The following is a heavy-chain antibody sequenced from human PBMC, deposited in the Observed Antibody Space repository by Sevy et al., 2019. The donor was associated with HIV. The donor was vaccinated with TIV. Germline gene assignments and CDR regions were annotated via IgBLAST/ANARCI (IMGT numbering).Heavy chain of an antibody. V-gene: IGHV4-31*03. CDR3: ARDRADTMVRGVMGRGPDYYYGMDV. CDR2: IYYSGST. D-gene: IGHD3-10*01. CDR1: GGSISSGGYY. Sequence: SETLSLTCTVSGGSISSGGYYWSWIRQHPGKGLEWIGYIYYSGSTYYNPSLKSRVTISVDTSKNQFSLKLSSVTAADTAVYYWARDRADTMVRGVMGRGPDYYYGMDVWGQGTTVTVSS. J-gene: IGHJ6*02.